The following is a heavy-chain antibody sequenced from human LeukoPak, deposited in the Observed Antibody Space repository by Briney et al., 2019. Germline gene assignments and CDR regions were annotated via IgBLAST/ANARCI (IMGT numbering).Heavy chain of an antibody. V-gene: IGHV4-61*05. CDR3: ARQRGSQAAALYYFDY. J-gene: IGHJ4*02. CDR1: GGSISSSSYY. Sequence: SETLSLTCTVSGGSISSSSYYWGWIRQPPGKGLEWIGYIYYSGSTNYNPSLKSRVTISVDTSKNQFSLKLSSVTAADTAVYYCARQRGSQAAALYYFDYWGQGTLVTVSS. D-gene: IGHD6-13*01. CDR2: IYYSGST.